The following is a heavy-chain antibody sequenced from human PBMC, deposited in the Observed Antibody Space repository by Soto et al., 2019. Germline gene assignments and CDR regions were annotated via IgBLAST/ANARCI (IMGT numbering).Heavy chain of an antibody. CDR3: ARHLGVMVRGVIDY. J-gene: IGHJ4*02. Sequence: QLQLQESGPGLVKPSETLSLTCTVSGGSISSSSYYWGWIRQPPGKGLEWIGSIYYSGSTYYNPSLKSRVTISVDTSKNQFSLKLSSVTAADTAVYYCARHLGVMVRGVIDYWGQGTLVTVSS. V-gene: IGHV4-39*01. CDR2: IYYSGST. D-gene: IGHD3-10*01. CDR1: GGSISSSSYY.